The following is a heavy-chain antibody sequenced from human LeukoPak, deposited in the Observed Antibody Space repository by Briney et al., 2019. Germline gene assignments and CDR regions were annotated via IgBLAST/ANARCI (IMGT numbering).Heavy chain of an antibody. CDR2: INDYTGNT. V-gene: IGHV4-34*01. D-gene: IGHD3-22*01. CDR1: GGSFTDYF. CDR3: ARGRIAKIVVVHSFHYGMDV. J-gene: IGHJ6*02. Sequence: SETLSLTCGVFGGSFTDYFWTWIRQSPGKGLEWIGEINDYTGNTNYNPSLNSRVSISLGKSKNQFSLELRSVTAADTAVYYCARGRIAKIVVVHSFHYGMDVWGQGTTVTVSS.